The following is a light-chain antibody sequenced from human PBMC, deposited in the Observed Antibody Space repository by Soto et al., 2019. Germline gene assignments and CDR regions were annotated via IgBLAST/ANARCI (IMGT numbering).Light chain of an antibody. Sequence: QSSLTQPASVSGSPGQSITISCTGTTSDVGGYNYVSWYQQHPGKAPKVIIYEVVNRPSGVSDRFSGSRSGNTASLIISGLQAEDEAYYYCSSYRSKSIPVIFGGGTKLTVL. CDR3: SSYRSKSIPVI. CDR1: TSDVGGYNY. CDR2: EVV. J-gene: IGLJ2*01. V-gene: IGLV2-14*01.